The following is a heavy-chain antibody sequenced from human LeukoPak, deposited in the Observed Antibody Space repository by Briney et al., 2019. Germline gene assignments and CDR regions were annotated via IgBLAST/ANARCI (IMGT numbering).Heavy chain of an antibody. V-gene: IGHV1-46*01. J-gene: IGHJ5*02. CDR1: GYTFTSYY. CDR2: INPSGGST. CDR3: ARVVLWFGELSRTEYNWFDP. D-gene: IGHD3-10*01. Sequence: ASVKVSCKASGYTFTSYYMHWVRQAPGQGLEWMGIINPSGGSTSYAQKFQGRVTMTRDTSTSTVYMELSSLKSEDTAVYYCARVVLWFGELSRTEYNWFDPWGQGTLVTVSS.